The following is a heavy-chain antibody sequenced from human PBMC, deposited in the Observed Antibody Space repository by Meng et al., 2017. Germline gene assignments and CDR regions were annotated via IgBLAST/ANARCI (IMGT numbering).Heavy chain of an antibody. V-gene: IGHV1-2*06. CDR2: INPKSGDT. Sequence: QGQLVQSGAEVKKPGASVKVSCKPSGYNFPDYYIHWVRRAPGQGLEWMGRINPKSGDTHYAQKFQARVTMTGDTSISTAYMELSGPRSDDTAMYYCARDEDISAAGKLFGDYWGQGTLVTVSS. CDR3: ARDEDISAAGKLFGDY. CDR1: GYNFPDYY. D-gene: IGHD6-25*01. J-gene: IGHJ4*02.